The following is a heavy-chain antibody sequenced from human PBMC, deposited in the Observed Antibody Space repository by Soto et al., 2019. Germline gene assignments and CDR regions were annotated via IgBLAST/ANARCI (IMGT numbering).Heavy chain of an antibody. CDR1: GFTFSSYG. J-gene: IGHJ4*02. V-gene: IGHV3-33*01. CDR2: IWYDGSNK. D-gene: IGHD3-9*01. Sequence: GGSLRLSCAASGFTFSSYGMHWVRQAPGKGLEWVAVIWYDGSNKYYADSVKGRFTISRDNSKNTLYLQMNSLRAEDTAVYYCARDSEYLTPHPVSGDYWGQGTLVTVSS. CDR3: ARDSEYLTPHPVSGDY.